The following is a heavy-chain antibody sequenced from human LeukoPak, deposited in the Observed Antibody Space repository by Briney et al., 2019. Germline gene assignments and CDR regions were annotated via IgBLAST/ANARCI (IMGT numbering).Heavy chain of an antibody. CDR3: ARVGPATAFDY. V-gene: IGHV3-30*14. CDR2: RSYDGSNK. CDR1: GLTFSSYA. J-gene: IGHJ4*02. Sequence: GGALRISCAASGLTFSSYAMHWVRQAPGKGLGRVAVRSYDGSNKYYADSVKGRFTISRDNSKNTLYLQMASLRDEDMGVYYCARVGPATAFDYWGQGNQVTV.